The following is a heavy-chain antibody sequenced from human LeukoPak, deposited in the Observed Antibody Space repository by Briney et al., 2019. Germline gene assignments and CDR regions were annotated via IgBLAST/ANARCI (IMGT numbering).Heavy chain of an antibody. CDR2: IYTSGST. Sequence: PSETLSLTCTVSGDSISNYYWSWIRQPAGKGLEWIGRIYTSGSTNYNPSLKSRVTMSVDTSKNQFSLKLSSVTAADTAVYYCARVSLVRGAPDYYFDYWGEGTLVTVSS. CDR1: GDSISNYY. CDR3: ARVSLVRGAPDYYFDY. D-gene: IGHD3-10*01. J-gene: IGHJ4*02. V-gene: IGHV4-4*07.